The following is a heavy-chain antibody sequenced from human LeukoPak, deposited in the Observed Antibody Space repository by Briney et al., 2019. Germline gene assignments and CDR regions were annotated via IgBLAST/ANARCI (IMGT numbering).Heavy chain of an antibody. D-gene: IGHD6-19*01. CDR1: GFTFSSYG. CDR3: ARDFEARIAVAGIDY. J-gene: IGHJ4*02. Sequence: GGSLRLSCAASGFTFSSYGMHWVRQAPGKGLEWVSYISSSSSTIYYADSVKGRFTISRDNAKNSLYLQMNSLRAEDTAVYYCARDFEARIAVAGIDYWGQGTLVTVSS. CDR2: ISSSSSTI. V-gene: IGHV3-48*01.